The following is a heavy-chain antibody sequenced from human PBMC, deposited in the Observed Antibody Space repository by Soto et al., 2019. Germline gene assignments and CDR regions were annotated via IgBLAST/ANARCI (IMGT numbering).Heavy chain of an antibody. V-gene: IGHV3-21*01. CDR1: GFTFSSYS. D-gene: IGHD4-17*01. CDR2: ISSSSYI. Sequence: GGSLRLSCAASGFTFSSYSMNWVRQAPGKGLEWVSSISSSSYIYYADSVKGQFTISRDNAKNSLYLQMNSLRAEDTAVYYCARDPPDYLGYYYYGMDVWGQGTTVTVSS. J-gene: IGHJ6*02. CDR3: ARDPPDYLGYYYYGMDV.